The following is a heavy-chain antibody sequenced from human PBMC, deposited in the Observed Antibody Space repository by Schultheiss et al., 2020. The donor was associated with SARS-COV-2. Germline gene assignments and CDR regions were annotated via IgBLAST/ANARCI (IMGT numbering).Heavy chain of an antibody. Sequence: GGSLRLSCAASGFTFSSYAMSWVRQAPGKGLEWVSYISSSGSTIYYADSVKGRFTISRVNAKNSLYLQMNSLRAEDTAVYYCAREGTGGGMDVWGQGTTVTVSS. D-gene: IGHD3-10*01. CDR1: GFTFSSYA. J-gene: IGHJ6*02. CDR2: ISSSGSTI. V-gene: IGHV3-48*04. CDR3: AREGTGGGMDV.